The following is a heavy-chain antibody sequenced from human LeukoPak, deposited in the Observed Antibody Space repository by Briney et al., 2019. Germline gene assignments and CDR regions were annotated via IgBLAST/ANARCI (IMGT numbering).Heavy chain of an antibody. CDR3: GKNRYSGSLSPFDI. D-gene: IGHD1-26*01. CDR2: ISGGGGNT. CDR1: KFAFSSYA. Sequence: GGSLRLSCAASKFAFSSYAMSWVRQAPGRGLEWVSAISGGGGNTYYADSVKGRFTISRDNSKNTLYLQMNSLRAEDTAVYYCGKNRYSGSLSPFDIWGQGTMVTVSS. J-gene: IGHJ3*02. V-gene: IGHV3-23*01.